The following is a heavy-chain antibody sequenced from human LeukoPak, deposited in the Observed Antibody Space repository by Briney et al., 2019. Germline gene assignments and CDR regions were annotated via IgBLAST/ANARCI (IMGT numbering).Heavy chain of an antibody. J-gene: IGHJ4*02. Sequence: GSLRLSCAASGFSFSSYNMNWVRQTPGKGLEWVSSITSSSTYTFYADSVKGRFTISRDNARNSLYLQMNSLRAEDTAVYYCARWFGEVPGDYWGQGTLVTVSS. CDR2: ITSSSTYT. CDR1: GFSFSSYN. V-gene: IGHV3-21*04. CDR3: ARWFGEVPGDY. D-gene: IGHD3-10*01.